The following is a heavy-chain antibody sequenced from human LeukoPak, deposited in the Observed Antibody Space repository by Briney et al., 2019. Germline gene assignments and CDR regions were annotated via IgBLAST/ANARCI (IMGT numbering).Heavy chain of an antibody. J-gene: IGHJ5*02. V-gene: IGHV1-69*05. CDR3: ARDLNTGTRYNWFDP. Sequence: SVKVSCKASGGTFSSYAISWVRQAPGQGLEWMGGIIPIFGTANYAQKFQGRVTITTDGSTSTAYMELSSLRSEDTAVYYCARDLNTGTRYNWFDPWGQGTLVTVSS. D-gene: IGHD1-7*01. CDR1: GGTFSSYA. CDR2: IIPIFGTA.